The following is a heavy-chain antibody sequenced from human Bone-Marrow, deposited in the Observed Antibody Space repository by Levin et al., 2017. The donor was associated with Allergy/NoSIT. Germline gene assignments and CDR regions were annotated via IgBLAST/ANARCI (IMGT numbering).Heavy chain of an antibody. D-gene: IGHD3-10*01. J-gene: IGHJ5*02. CDR3: ARDNYYGSGSYTA. CDR1: GFTFSSYW. V-gene: IGHV3-7*01. CDR2: IKQDGSEK. Sequence: GGSLRLSCAASGFTFSSYWMSWVRQAPGKGLEWVANIKQDGSEKYYVDSVKGRFTISRDNAKNSLYLQMNSLRAEDTAVYYCARDNYYGSGSYTAWGQGTLVTVSS.